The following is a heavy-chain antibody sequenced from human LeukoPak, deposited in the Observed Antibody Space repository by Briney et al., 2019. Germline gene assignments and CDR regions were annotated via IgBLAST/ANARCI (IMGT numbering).Heavy chain of an antibody. D-gene: IGHD3-22*01. CDR2: ISGSGGST. Sequence: GGSLRLSCAAPGFTFSSYAMSWVRQAPGKGLEWVSAISGSGGSTYYADSVKGRFTISRDNSKNTLYLQMNSLRAEDTAVYYRAKNGEITMIVVVTPYYFDYWGQGTLVTVSS. V-gene: IGHV3-23*01. J-gene: IGHJ4*02. CDR1: GFTFSSYA. CDR3: AKNGEITMIVVVTPYYFDY.